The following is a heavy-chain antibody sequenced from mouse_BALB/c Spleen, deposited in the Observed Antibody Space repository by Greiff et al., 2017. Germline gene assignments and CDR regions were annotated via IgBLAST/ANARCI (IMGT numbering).Heavy chain of an antibody. V-gene: IGHV1-15*01. CDR1: GYTFTDYE. J-gene: IGHJ4*01. Sequence: QVHVKQSGAELVRPGASVTLSCKASGYTFTDYEMHWVKQTPVHGLEWIGAIDPETGGTAYNQKFKGKATLTADKSSSTAYMQLSSLTSEDSAVYYCTRRGLRRMGYYAMDYWGQGTSVTVSS. D-gene: IGHD2-4*01. CDR3: TRRGLRRMGYYAMDY. CDR2: IDPETGGT.